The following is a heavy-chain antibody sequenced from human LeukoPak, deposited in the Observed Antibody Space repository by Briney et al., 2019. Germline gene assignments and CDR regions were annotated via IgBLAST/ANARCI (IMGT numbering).Heavy chain of an antibody. CDR1: GFTFSTYA. V-gene: IGHV3-23*01. CDR3: AKQYYNFWSGWVN. J-gene: IGHJ4*02. D-gene: IGHD3-3*01. Sequence: GGSLRLSCAASGFTFSTYAMTWVRQAPGRGLEWVSAISGSGGSTYYADSVKGRFTISRDNSRNTLYLQMNSLRVEDTAVYYCAKQYYNFWSGWVNWGQGTLVTVSS. CDR2: ISGSGGST.